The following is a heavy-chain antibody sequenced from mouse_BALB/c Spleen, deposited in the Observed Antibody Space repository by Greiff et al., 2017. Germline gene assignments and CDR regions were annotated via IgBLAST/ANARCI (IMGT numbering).Heavy chain of an antibody. Sequence: VKLMESGPGLVAPSQSLSITCTVSGFSLTSYGVHWVRQPPGKGLEWLGVIWAGGSTNYNSALMSRLSISKDNSKSQVFLKMNSLQTDDTAMYYCARDPTARASYYYAMDYWGQGTSVTVSS. CDR2: IWAGGST. J-gene: IGHJ4*01. D-gene: IGHD3-1*01. CDR1: GFSLTSYG. V-gene: IGHV2-9*02. CDR3: ARDPTARASYYYAMDY.